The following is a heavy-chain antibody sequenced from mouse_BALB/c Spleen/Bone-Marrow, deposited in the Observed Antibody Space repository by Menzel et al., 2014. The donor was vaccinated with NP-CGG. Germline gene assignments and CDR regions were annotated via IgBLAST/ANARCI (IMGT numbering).Heavy chain of an antibody. V-gene: IGHV7-3*02. CDR3: ARGVVATDY. CDR2: IRNKANGYTT. D-gene: IGHD1-1*01. CDR1: GFTFTDYY. Sequence: EVKLVESGGGLVQPGGSLRLSCATSGFTFTDYYMSWVRQPPGKALEWLGFIRNKANGYTTEYSTSVKGRLTISRDNSQSILYLQMNTLRAEDSATYYCARGVVATDYWGQGTTPTVSS. J-gene: IGHJ2*01.